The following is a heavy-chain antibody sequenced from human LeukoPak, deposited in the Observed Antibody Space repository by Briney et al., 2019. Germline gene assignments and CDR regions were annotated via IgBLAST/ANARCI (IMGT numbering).Heavy chain of an antibody. CDR1: GGTFSSYA. Sequence: ASVKVSCKASGGTFSSYAISWVRQAPGQGLEWMGGIIPIFGTANYAQKFQGRVTITADESTSTAYMELSSLRSEDTAVYYCARNTLRELAVAGEDYDYWGQGTLVTVSS. V-gene: IGHV1-69*13. CDR2: IIPIFGTA. J-gene: IGHJ4*02. CDR3: ARNTLRELAVAGEDYDY. D-gene: IGHD6-19*01.